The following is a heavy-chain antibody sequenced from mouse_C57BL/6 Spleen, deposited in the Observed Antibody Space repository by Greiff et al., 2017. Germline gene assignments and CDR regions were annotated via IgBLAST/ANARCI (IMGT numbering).Heavy chain of an antibody. CDR3: ARHDDYDGAGFAY. V-gene: IGHV5-15*01. J-gene: IGHJ3*01. CDR1: GFTFSDYG. Sequence: DVQLQESGGGLVQPGGSLKLSCAASGFTFSDYGMAWVRQAPRKGPEWVSFISNLAYSIYYADTVTGRFTISSENAKNTLYLEMSSLRSEDTAMYYCARHDDYDGAGFAYWGQGTLVTVSA. D-gene: IGHD2-4*01. CDR2: ISNLAYSI.